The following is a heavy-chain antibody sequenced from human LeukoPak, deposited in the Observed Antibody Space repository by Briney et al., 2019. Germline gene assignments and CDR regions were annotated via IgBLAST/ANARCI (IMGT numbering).Heavy chain of an antibody. CDR2: IQSETDGGTT. CDR1: GFIFRNVW. V-gene: IGHV3-15*07. J-gene: IGHJ4*02. Sequence: PGGSLRLSCAASGFIFRNVWMNWVRQAPGKGLEWVGRIQSETDGGTTDYAAPMKGRFTISRDDPKMMLYLQMNSLQTEDTAVYFCTTVLGGLRFFDHWGQGTAVTVSS. CDR3: TTVLGGLRFFDH.